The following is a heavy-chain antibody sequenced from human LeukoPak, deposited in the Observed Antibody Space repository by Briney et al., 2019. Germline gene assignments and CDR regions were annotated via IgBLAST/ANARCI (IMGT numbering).Heavy chain of an antibody. CDR3: ARDRTYYDFWSGYYSAGVQNWFDP. CDR1: GGSISSYY. Sequence: SETLSLTCTVSGGSISSYYWSWIRQPAGKGLEWIGRIYTSGSTNYNPSLKSRVTMSVDTSKNQFSLKLSSVTDADTAVYYCARDRTYYDFWSGYYSAGVQNWFDPWGQGTLVTVSS. J-gene: IGHJ5*02. D-gene: IGHD3-3*01. CDR2: IYTSGST. V-gene: IGHV4-4*07.